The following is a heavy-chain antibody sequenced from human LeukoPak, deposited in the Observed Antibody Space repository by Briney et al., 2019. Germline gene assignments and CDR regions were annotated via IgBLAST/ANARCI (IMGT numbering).Heavy chain of an antibody. CDR3: ARDRSRGLLDAFDI. CDR1: GFTFSSYS. CDR2: ISSGSSYI. Sequence: SGGSLRLSCAASGFTFSSYSMNWVRQAPGKGLEWVSSISSGSSYIYYADSMKGRFTISRDNAKNSLYLQMNSLRAEDTAVYYCARDRSRGLLDAFDIWGQGTMVTVSS. J-gene: IGHJ3*02. V-gene: IGHV3-21*01. D-gene: IGHD5-18*01.